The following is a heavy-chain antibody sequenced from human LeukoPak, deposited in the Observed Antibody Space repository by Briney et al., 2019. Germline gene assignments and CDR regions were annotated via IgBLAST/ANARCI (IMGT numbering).Heavy chain of an antibody. J-gene: IGHJ4*02. Sequence: ASVKVSCKASGYTFTSYGISWVRQAPGQGLEWMGWISAYNGNTHYAQKLQGRVTMTTDTSTSTAYMELRSLRSDDTAVYYCARATGYCSGGSCYGGISFDYWGQGTLVTVSS. V-gene: IGHV1-18*01. CDR3: ARATGYCSGGSCYGGISFDY. D-gene: IGHD2-15*01. CDR1: GYTFTSYG. CDR2: ISAYNGNT.